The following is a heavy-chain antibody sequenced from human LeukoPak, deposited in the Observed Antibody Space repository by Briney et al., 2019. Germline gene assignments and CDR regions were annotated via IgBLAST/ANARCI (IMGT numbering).Heavy chain of an antibody. CDR1: GGSISSYY. V-gene: IGHV4-59*01. CDR2: IYYSGNT. CDR3: AREAPGYCSGGSCSPLLYYYYYMDV. Sequence: SETLSLTCTVSGGSISSYYWSWIRQPPGKGLEWIGYIYYSGNTNYNPSLKSRVTISVDTSKNQFSLKLSSVTAADTAVYYCAREAPGYCSGGSCSPLLYYYYYMDVWGKGTTVTVSS. D-gene: IGHD2-15*01. J-gene: IGHJ6*03.